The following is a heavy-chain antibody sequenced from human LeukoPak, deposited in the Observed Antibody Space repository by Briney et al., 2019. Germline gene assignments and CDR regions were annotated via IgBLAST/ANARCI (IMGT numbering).Heavy chain of an antibody. V-gene: IGHV3-23*01. D-gene: IGHD3-10*01. J-gene: IGHJ4*02. CDR1: GFTFSSYA. CDR2: ISGSGGST. Sequence: GGSLRLSCAASGFTFSSYAMSWVRQAPGEGLEWVSAISGSGGSTYYADSVKGRFTISRDNSKNTLYLQMNSLRAEDTAVYYCAKDRWFGEFEDYWGQGTLVTVSS. CDR3: AKDRWFGEFEDY.